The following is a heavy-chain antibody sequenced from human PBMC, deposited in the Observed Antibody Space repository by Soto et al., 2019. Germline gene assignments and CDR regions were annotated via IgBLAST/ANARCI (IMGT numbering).Heavy chain of an antibody. CDR3: TTLALVAADHPYNWFDP. J-gene: IGHJ5*02. CDR1: GFTFSNAW. V-gene: IGHV3-15*07. CDR2: IKSKTDGGTT. D-gene: IGHD6-13*01. Sequence: GGSLRLSCAASGFTFSNAWMNWVRQAPGKGLEWVGRIKSKTDGGTTDYAAPVKGRFTISRDDSKNTLYLQMNSLKTEDTAVYYCTTLALVAADHPYNWFDPWGQGTLVTVSS.